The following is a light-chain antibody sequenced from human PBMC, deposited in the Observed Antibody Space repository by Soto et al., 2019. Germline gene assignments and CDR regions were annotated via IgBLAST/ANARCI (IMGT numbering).Light chain of an antibody. Sequence: DIQMTQSPFSLSAPVGDRVTITCRASQSISNYLNWYQQKQGKAPKLLIYAASTLQSGDPSRFSGSGSGTDFTLTISSLQPEDSATYYCQQSYGTPIIFGQGTRLDIK. V-gene: IGKV1-39*01. CDR3: QQSYGTPII. CDR1: QSISNY. J-gene: IGKJ5*01. CDR2: AAS.